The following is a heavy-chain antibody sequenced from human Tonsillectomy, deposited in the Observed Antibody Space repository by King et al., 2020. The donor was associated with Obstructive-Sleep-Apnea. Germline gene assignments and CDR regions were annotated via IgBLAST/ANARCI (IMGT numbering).Heavy chain of an antibody. J-gene: IGHJ4*02. V-gene: IGHV4-4*02. CDR1: GGSISSSDW. CDR3: AGSPGGEAFFDY. Sequence: VQLQESGPGLVKPSGTLSLTCAVSGGSISSSDWWSWVRQPPGKGLEWIGEIYNSGSTNYIPSLKSRVTISVDKSKNQLFLKLSSVTAADTAVYYCAGSPGGEAFFDYWGQGTLVTVSS. CDR2: IYNSGST. D-gene: IGHD3-16*01.